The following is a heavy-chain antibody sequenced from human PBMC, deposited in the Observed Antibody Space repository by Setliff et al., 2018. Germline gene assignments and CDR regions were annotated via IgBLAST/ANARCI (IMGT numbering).Heavy chain of an antibody. CDR1: GYTFTSYD. CDR3: ARGPPDY. V-gene: IGHV1-2*04. J-gene: IGHJ4*02. CDR2: INPNSGGT. Sequence: GASVKVSCKASGYTFTSYDINWVRQAPGQGLEWMGWINPNSGGTNYAQKFQGWVTMTRDTSISTAYMELSRLRSDDTAVYYCARGPPDYWGQGTLVTVSS.